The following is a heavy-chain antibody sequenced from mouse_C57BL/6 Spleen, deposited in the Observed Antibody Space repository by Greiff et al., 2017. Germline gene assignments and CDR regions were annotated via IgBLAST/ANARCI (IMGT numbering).Heavy chain of an antibody. D-gene: IGHD1-1*01. Sequence: VQLQQSVAELVRPGASVKLSCTASGFNIKNTYMHWVKQRPEQGLEWIGRIDPANGNTKYASKFQGKATITADTSSNTAYLQLSSLTSEDTAIYYCARDYYGSSPYWYFDVWGTGTTVTVSS. J-gene: IGHJ1*03. CDR2: IDPANGNT. CDR3: ARDYYGSSPYWYFDV. V-gene: IGHV14-3*01. CDR1: GFNIKNTY.